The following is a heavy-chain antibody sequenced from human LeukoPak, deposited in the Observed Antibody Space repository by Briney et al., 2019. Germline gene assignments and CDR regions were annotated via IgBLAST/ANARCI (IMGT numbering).Heavy chain of an antibody. CDR2: IKQDGSEK. J-gene: IGHJ2*01. CDR1: GFTFSSYA. D-gene: IGHD2-21*02. V-gene: IGHV3-7*05. CDR3: AREGIVVVTDPYWYFDL. Sequence: GGSLRLSCAVSGFTFSSYAMSWVRQAPGKGLEWVANIKQDGSEKFYVDSVKGRFTISRDNAKNSLYLQMNSLRAEDTAVYYCAREGIVVVTDPYWYFDLWGRGTLVTVSS.